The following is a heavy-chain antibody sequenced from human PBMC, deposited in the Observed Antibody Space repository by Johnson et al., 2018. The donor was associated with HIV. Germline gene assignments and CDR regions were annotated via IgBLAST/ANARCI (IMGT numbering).Heavy chain of an antibody. CDR3: AKAVTGEGAFDI. V-gene: IGHV3-23*04. CDR2: ISGSGGST. J-gene: IGHJ3*02. Sequence: VQLVESGGGLVQPGGSLRLSCAASEFTFSAHDMHWVRQTAGKGLEWVSAISGSGGSTYYADSVKGRFTISRDNSKNTLYLQMNSMRAEDTAVYYCAKAVTGEGAFDIWGQGTMVTVSS. CDR1: EFTFSAHD. D-gene: IGHD7-27*01.